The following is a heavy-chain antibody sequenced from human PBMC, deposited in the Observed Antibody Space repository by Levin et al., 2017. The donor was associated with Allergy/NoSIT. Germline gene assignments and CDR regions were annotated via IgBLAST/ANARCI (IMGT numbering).Heavy chain of an antibody. CDR3: ARELGGYYDFWSGYPMGVLGAFDI. V-gene: IGHV3-48*02. D-gene: IGHD3-3*01. Sequence: PGGSLRLSCAASGFTFSSYSMNWVRQAPGKGLEWVSYISSSSSTIYYADSVKGRFTISRDNAKNSLYLQMNSLRDEDTAVYYCARELGGYYDFWSGYPMGVLGAFDIWGQGTMVTVSS. CDR1: GFTFSSYS. J-gene: IGHJ3*02. CDR2: ISSSSSTI.